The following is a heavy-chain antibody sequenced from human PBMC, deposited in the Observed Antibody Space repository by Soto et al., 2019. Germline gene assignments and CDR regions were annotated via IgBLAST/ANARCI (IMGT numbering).Heavy chain of an antibody. CDR1: GGTFSSYA. D-gene: IGHD6-13*01. CDR3: ARGGRIAAADYYYYGMDV. CDR2: IIPIFGTA. Sequence: QVQLVQSGAEVKKPGPSVKVSCKASGGTFSSYAISWVRQAPGQGLEWMGGIIPIFGTANYAQKFQGRVTITADESTSTAYMELSSLRSEDTAVYYCARGGRIAAADYYYYGMDVWGQGTTVTVSS. J-gene: IGHJ6*02. V-gene: IGHV1-69*01.